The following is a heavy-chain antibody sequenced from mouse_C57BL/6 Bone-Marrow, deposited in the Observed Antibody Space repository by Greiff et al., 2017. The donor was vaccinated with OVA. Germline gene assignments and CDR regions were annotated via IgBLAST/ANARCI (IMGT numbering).Heavy chain of an antibody. CDR3: TSVYGNYLFAY. Sequence: DVKLQESGGGLVQPGGSMKLSCAASGFTFSDAWMDWVRQSPEKGLEWVAEIRNKVNNHATYYAESVKGRFTISRDDSKSSVYLQMNSLRAEDTGIYYCTSVYGNYLFAYWGQGTLVTVSA. D-gene: IGHD2-1*01. CDR1: GFTFSDAW. CDR2: IRNKVNNHAT. J-gene: IGHJ3*01. V-gene: IGHV6-6*01.